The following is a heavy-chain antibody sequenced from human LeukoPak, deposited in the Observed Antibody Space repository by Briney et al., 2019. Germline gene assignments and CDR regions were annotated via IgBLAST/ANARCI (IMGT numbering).Heavy chain of an antibody. CDR2: IYYSGST. CDR1: GGSISSGGYS. Sequence: PSETLSLTCTVSGGSISSGGYSWSWIRQHPGKGLEWIGYIYYSGSTYYNPSLKSRVTISVDTSKNQFSLKLSSVTAADTAVYYCARGWTEYSSSFLVWFDPWGQGTLVTVSS. V-gene: IGHV4-31*03. D-gene: IGHD6-13*01. J-gene: IGHJ5*02. CDR3: ARGWTEYSSSFLVWFDP.